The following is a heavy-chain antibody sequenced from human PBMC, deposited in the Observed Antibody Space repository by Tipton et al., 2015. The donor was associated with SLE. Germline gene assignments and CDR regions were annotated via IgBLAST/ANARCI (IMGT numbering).Heavy chain of an antibody. V-gene: IGHV4-34*01. CDR2: VNHSGGT. J-gene: IGHJ3*02. CDR3: ARGWYYYGSGSPDVFDI. D-gene: IGHD3-10*01. Sequence: TLSLTCAVYGGSFSGYYWSWIRQPPGKGLEWIGEVNHSGGTNYNSSLKSRVTIFVDTSKNQFSLKLSSVTAADTAVYYCARGWYYYGSGSPDVFDIWGQGTMVTVSS. CDR1: GGSFSGYY.